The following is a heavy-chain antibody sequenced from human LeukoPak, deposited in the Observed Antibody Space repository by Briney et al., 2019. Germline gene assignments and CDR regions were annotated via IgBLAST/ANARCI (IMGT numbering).Heavy chain of an antibody. CDR3: ARGAVYYMDI. D-gene: IGHD6-19*01. CDR1: GFTISSNG. J-gene: IGHJ6*03. V-gene: IGHV3-23*01. Sequence: GGTLRLSCAASGFTISSNGMSWDRQAPGKGLEWVSGIVGGDGGTYYADSVKGGFIISRDNSKNTLYVQMNSLRAEDTAVYYCARGAVYYMDIWGKGTTVTISS. CDR2: IVGGDGGT.